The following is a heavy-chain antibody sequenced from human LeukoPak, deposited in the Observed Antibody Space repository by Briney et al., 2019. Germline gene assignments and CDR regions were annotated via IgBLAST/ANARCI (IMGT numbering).Heavy chain of an antibody. CDR1: RFTFNSYG. D-gene: IGHD5-12*01. CDR3: AKSVASDAY. V-gene: IGHV3-30*18. CDR2: ISYDGSNK. Sequence: PGRSLRLSCAASRFTFNSYGMHWVRQAPGKGLEWVAVISYDGSNKYYADFVKGRFTISRDNSKNTLSLQMNGLIPEDTAVYYCAKSVASDAYWGQGTLVTVSS. J-gene: IGHJ4*02.